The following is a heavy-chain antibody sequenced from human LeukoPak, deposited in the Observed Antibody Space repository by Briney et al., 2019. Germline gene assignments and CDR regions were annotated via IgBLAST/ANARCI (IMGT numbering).Heavy chain of an antibody. CDR3: ARSQRELRWFPGDD. CDR1: GGTFSSYA. D-gene: IGHD4-23*01. J-gene: IGHJ4*02. Sequence: SVKVSCKASGGTFSSYAISWVRQTPGQGLEWMGGIIPIFGTANYAQKFQGRVTITADESTSTAYMKLSSLRSEDTAVYYCARSQRELRWFPGDDWGQGTLVTVSS. CDR2: IIPIFGTA. V-gene: IGHV1-69*01.